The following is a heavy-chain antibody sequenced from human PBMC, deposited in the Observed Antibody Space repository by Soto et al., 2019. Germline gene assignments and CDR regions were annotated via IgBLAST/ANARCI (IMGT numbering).Heavy chain of an antibody. V-gene: IGHV3-21*01. CDR2: ISSSSSYI. D-gene: IGHD6-6*01. CDR3: VRIQLGYDAFDI. Sequence: GGSLRLSCAASGFPFSSYSMNWVRQAPGKGLEWVSSISSSSSYIYYADSVKGRFTISRDNAKNSLYLQMNSLRAEDTAVYYCVRIQLGYDAFDIWGQGTMVTVSS. CDR1: GFPFSSYS. J-gene: IGHJ3*02.